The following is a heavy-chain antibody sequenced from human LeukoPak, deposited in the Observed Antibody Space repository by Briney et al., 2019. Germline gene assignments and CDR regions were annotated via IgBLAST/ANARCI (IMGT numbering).Heavy chain of an antibody. CDR2: TRYDESNE. J-gene: IGHJ4*02. CDR1: GFTLSLYG. V-gene: IGHV3-30*02. D-gene: IGHD4-17*01. CDR3: AKVKGRYGDYGFDH. Sequence: PGGSLRLSCAASGFTLSLYGMHWVRQAPGKGLQWVASTRYDESNEYYADSVEGRFTISRDNSRNTLHLQMNSLRPEDTAVYYCAKVKGRYGDYGFDHWGQGTLVTVSS.